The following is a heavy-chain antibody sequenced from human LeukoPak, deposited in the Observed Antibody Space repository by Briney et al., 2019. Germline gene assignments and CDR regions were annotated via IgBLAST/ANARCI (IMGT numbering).Heavy chain of an antibody. V-gene: IGHV3-43*01. CDR1: GFTFDDYT. J-gene: IGHJ4*02. Sequence: GGSLRLSCAASGFTFDDYTMHWVRQISGRGLEWVSLISWNGGRAFYADSVRGRFSMSRDNNKNSVYLQMNSLRTEDTALYFCAKDNAGTWGFDYWGRGTLLTVSS. D-gene: IGHD6-13*01. CDR3: AKDNAGTWGFDY. CDR2: ISWNGGRA.